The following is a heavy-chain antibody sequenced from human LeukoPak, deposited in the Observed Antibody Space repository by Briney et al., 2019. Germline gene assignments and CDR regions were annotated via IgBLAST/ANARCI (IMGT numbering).Heavy chain of an antibody. CDR1: GGSFSGYY. V-gene: IGHV4-34*01. D-gene: IGHD2-2*01. CDR2: INQSGST. J-gene: IGHJ6*03. CDR3: ARGGADIVVVPAAKDYYYYYYMDV. Sequence: SETLSLTCAVYGGSFSGYYWSWIRQPPGKELEWIGEINQSGSTNYNPSLKSRVTISVDTSKNQFSLKLSSVTAADTAVYYCARGGADIVVVPAAKDYYYYYYMDVWGKGTTVTVSS.